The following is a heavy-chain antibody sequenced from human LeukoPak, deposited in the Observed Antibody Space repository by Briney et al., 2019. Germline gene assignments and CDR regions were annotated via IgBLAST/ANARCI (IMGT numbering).Heavy chain of an antibody. D-gene: IGHD1-1*01. CDR3: ARVGFNWNDEGYYFDY. J-gene: IGHJ4*02. CDR1: GGSISSYY. Sequence: SETLSLTCTVSGGSISSYYWSWIRQPPGKGLEWIGYIYYSGSTNYNPSLKSRVTISVDTSKNQFSLKLSSVTAADTAVYYCARVGFNWNDEGYYFDYWGQGTLVTVSS. CDR2: IYYSGST. V-gene: IGHV4-59*01.